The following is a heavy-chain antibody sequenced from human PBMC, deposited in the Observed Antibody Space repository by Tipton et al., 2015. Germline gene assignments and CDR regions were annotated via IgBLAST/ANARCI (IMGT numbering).Heavy chain of an antibody. V-gene: IGHV4-61*01. D-gene: IGHD4-17*01. CDR3: ARGQDETTSGEYFTH. Sequence: TLSLTCSVSGASVSSGFYYWTWIRQPPGKGLEWIGYIFVPGSTNFNPSLRGRVTISVDTSKTQFSLELMSVTAADTAMYYCARGQDETTSGEYFTHWGQGSLVTVSS. J-gene: IGHJ1*01. CDR2: IFVPGST. CDR1: GASVSSGFYY.